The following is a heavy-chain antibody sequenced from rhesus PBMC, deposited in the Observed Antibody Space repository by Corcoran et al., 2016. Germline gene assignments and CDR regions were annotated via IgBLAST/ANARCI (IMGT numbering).Heavy chain of an antibody. CDR2: IDCNSANT. Sequence: QVKLQQWGEGLVKPSETLSLTCAVYGGSISGYYSWSWIRPAPGKGLEWIGNIDCNSANTNDNPSLKNRVTISKDTSKNQFSLKLSSVTAADTAVYYWARGGWNSEGDWGQGVLVTVSS. CDR1: GGSISGYYS. V-gene: IGHV4-73*01. CDR3: ARGGWNSEGD. J-gene: IGHJ4*01. D-gene: IGHD1-20*01.